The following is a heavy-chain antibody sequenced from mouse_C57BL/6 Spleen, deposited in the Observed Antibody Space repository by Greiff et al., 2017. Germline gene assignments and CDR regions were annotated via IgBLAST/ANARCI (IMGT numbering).Heavy chain of an antibody. CDR2: IHPNSGST. V-gene: IGHV1-64*01. J-gene: IGHJ3*01. Sequence: VQLQQPGAELVKPGASVKLSCKASGYTFTSYWMHWVKQRPGQGLEWIGMIHPNSGSTNYNEKFKSKATLTVDKSSSTAYMQLSSLTSEDSAVYYCARNDGAYSNGIAYWGQGTLVTVSA. CDR3: ARNDGAYSNGIAY. CDR1: GYTFTSYW. D-gene: IGHD2-5*01.